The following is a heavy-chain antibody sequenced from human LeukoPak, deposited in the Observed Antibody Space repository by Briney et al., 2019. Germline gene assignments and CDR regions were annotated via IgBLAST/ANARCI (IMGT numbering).Heavy chain of an antibody. CDR1: GYTFTGCY. CDR2: INPNSGGT. D-gene: IGHD2-2*01. V-gene: IGHV1-2*02. CDR3: ARVGMVPAASYMDV. J-gene: IGHJ6*03. Sequence: GASVKVSCKASGYTFTGCYMHWVRQAPGQGLEWMGWINPNSGGTNYAQKFQGRVTMTRDTSISTAYMELSRLRSDDTAVYYCARVGMVPAASYMDVWGKGTTVTASS.